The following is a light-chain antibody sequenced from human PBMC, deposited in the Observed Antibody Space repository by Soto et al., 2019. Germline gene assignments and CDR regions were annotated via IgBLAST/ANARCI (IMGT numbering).Light chain of an antibody. CDR2: EVS. CDR1: SSDVGTYNY. CDR3: TSYTRDTALV. Sequence: QSVLTQPASVSGSPGQSITISCTGTSSDVGTYNYVSWYQHHPGKAPKLIIYEVSIRPSGVSNRFSGSKSGSTASLTISGLQAEDEADYHCTSYTRDTALVFGTGTKVTVL. V-gene: IGLV2-14*01. J-gene: IGLJ1*01.